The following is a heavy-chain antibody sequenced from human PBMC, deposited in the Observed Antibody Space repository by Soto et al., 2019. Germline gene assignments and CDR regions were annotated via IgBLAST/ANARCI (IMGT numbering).Heavy chain of an antibody. CDR3: ARGGIPPSGYGIAYAMDV. Sequence: KPSETLSLTCTVSGVSISGSRYYWGWIRQPPGRGLEWIGNIYYSGSTYYTPALKSRVTLSVDTSKNQFSLNLNPVTAADTAVYYCARGGIPPSGYGIAYAMDVWGQGTTVTVSS. CDR2: IYYSGST. J-gene: IGHJ6*02. CDR1: GVSISGSRYY. V-gene: IGHV4-39*01. D-gene: IGHD1-26*01.